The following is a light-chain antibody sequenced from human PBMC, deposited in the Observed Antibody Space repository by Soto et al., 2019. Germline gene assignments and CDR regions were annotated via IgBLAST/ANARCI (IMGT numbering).Light chain of an antibody. Sequence: QSALTQPASVSRSPGQSITISWTGTSSDVGSYNLVSWYQQHPGNAPKLMIYEGSKRPSGVSNRFFGSKSGNTASLTISGLQAEDEADYYCCSFARGSTLVFGGGTKLTVL. CDR2: EGS. V-gene: IGLV2-23*01. J-gene: IGLJ3*02. CDR1: SSDVGSYNL. CDR3: CSFARGSTLV.